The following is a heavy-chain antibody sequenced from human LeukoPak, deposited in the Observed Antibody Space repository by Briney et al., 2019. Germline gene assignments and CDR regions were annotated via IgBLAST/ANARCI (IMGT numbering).Heavy chain of an antibody. V-gene: IGHV1-46*01. J-gene: IGHJ4*02. CDR2: IYPRDGST. CDR3: ARDQEGFDY. Sequence: ASVKVSCKVSGYSFTSNYIHWVRQAPGQGLEWMGMIYPRDGSTSYAQRFQDRVTVTRDTSPSTVHMELSGLRSEDTAVYYCARDQEGFDYWGQGTLVTVSS. CDR1: GYSFTSNY.